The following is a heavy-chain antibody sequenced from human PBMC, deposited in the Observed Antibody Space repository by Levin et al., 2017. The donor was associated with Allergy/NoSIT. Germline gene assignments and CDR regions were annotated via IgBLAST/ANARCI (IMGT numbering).Heavy chain of an antibody. CDR1: GGTFSSYA. CDR2: IIPILGIA. Sequence: SVKVSCKASGGTFSSYAISWVRQAPGQGLEWMGRIIPILGIANYAQKFQGRVTITADKSTSTAYMELSSLRSEDTAVYYCARGGIAAAEYYFDYWGQGTLVTVSS. CDR3: ARGGIAAAEYYFDY. V-gene: IGHV1-69*04. D-gene: IGHD6-13*01. J-gene: IGHJ4*02.